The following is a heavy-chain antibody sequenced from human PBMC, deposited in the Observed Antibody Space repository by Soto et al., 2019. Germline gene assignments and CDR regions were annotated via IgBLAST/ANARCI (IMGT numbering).Heavy chain of an antibody. Sequence: SVKVSCKASGGTFSGYAISWVRQAPGQGLEWMGGIIPIFGTANYAQKFQGRVTITADESTSTAYMELSSLRSEDTAVYYCARDLEPAYDFWSGYHHWFDPWGQGTLVTVSS. D-gene: IGHD3-3*01. CDR3: ARDLEPAYDFWSGYHHWFDP. CDR1: GGTFSGYA. V-gene: IGHV1-69*13. CDR2: IIPIFGTA. J-gene: IGHJ5*02.